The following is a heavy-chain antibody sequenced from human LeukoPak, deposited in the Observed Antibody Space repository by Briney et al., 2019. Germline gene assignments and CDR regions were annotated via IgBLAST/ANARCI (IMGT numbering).Heavy chain of an antibody. CDR1: GGSISSSSYY. V-gene: IGHV4-39*07. CDR3: ASQPPGYSYGGYYYGMDV. J-gene: IGHJ6*02. CDR2: IYYSGST. Sequence: SETLSLTCTVSGGSISSSSYYWGWIRQPPGKGLEWIGSIYYSGSTYYNPSLKSRVTISVDTSKNQFSLKLSSVTAADTAVYYCASQPPGYSYGGYYYGMDVWGQGTTVTVSS. D-gene: IGHD5-18*01.